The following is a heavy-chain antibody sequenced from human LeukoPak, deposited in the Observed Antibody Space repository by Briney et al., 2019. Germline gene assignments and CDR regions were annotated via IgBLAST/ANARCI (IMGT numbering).Heavy chain of an antibody. J-gene: IGHJ4*02. CDR3: ARDARGYSYGWGRRKGVFFDY. D-gene: IGHD5-18*01. Sequence: PGGSLRLSCAASGFTFSNYGMSWVRQAPGKGLEWVSAISGGGDYKYYADSVKGQFTISRDNSKNTLYLQMNSLRAEDTAVYYCARDARGYSYGWGRRKGVFFDYWGQGTLVTVSS. CDR2: ISGGGDYK. V-gene: IGHV3-23*01. CDR1: GFTFSNYG.